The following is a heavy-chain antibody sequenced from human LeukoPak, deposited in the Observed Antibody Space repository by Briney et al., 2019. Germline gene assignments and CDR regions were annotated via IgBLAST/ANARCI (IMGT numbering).Heavy chain of an antibody. CDR3: ARGPGDTAMVIVGGFDY. V-gene: IGHV3-20*04. CDR1: GFTFDDYG. D-gene: IGHD5-18*01. Sequence: GGSLRLSCAASGFTFDDYGMSWVRQAPGKGLEWVSGINWNGGSTGYADSVKGRFTISRDNAKNSLYLQMNSLRAEDTALYYCARGPGDTAMVIVGGFDYWGQGTLVTVSS. J-gene: IGHJ4*02. CDR2: INWNGGST.